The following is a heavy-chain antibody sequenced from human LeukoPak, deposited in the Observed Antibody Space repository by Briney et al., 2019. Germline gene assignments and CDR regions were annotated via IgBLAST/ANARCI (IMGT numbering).Heavy chain of an antibody. D-gene: IGHD3-3*01. CDR3: ARDYDFWSGDMDV. J-gene: IGHJ6*03. Sequence: PSQTLSFNCTVSGGSISSGSYYWRWIRQPAGKRLEWIGRIYTSGSTNYNPSLKSRVTISVDTSKNQFSLKLSSVTAADTAVYYCARDYDFWSGDMDVWGKGTTVTVSS. CDR1: GGSISSGSYY. CDR2: IYTSGST. V-gene: IGHV4-61*02.